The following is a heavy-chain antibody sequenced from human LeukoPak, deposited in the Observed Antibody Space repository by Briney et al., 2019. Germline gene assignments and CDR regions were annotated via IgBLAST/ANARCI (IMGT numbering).Heavy chain of an antibody. CDR1: GFTFSSFW. CDR3: ARDWGEYSSSSVGY. V-gene: IGHV3-7*01. Sequence: GGSLRLSCAASGFTFSSFWMNWLRQAPGKGLEWVANIKQDGSEKYYADSVKGRFTISRDNAKNSLFLQMNSLRAEDTAVYYCARDWGEYSSSSVGYWGQGTLVTVTS. CDR2: IKQDGSEK. D-gene: IGHD6-6*01. J-gene: IGHJ4*02.